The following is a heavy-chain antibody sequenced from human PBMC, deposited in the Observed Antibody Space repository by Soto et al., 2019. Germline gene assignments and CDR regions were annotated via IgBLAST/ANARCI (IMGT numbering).Heavy chain of an antibody. Sequence: PGGSLRLSCAASGFTFSSYGMHWVRQAPGKGLEWVAVIWNDGSYEFYVDSVKGRFTISRDNSKNTLYLQMNSLRAEDTAVYYCASQRYCSSTSCYAPDYWGQGTLVTVSS. CDR1: GFTFSSYG. J-gene: IGHJ4*02. CDR2: IWNDGSYE. D-gene: IGHD2-2*01. CDR3: ASQRYCSSTSCYAPDY. V-gene: IGHV3-33*01.